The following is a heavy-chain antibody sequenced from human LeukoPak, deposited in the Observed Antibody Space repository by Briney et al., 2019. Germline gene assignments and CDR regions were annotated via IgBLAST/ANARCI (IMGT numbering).Heavy chain of an antibody. V-gene: IGHV3-48*01. D-gene: IGHD1-1*01. CDR2: ISSSSSTI. CDR1: GFTFSSYS. J-gene: IGHJ4*02. Sequence: PGGSLRLSCAAYGFTFSSYSMNWVRQAPGKGLEWVSYISSSSSTIYYADSVKGRFTISRDNAKNSLYLQMNNLRAEDTAVYYCARAGDGDYWGQGTLVTVSS. CDR3: ARAGDGDY.